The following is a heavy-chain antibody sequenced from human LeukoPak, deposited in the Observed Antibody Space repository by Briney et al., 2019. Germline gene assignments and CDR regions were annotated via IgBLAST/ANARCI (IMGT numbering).Heavy chain of an antibody. CDR2: ISGSSGTR. CDR3: ARAPYTGGWYIGDKEY. J-gene: IGHJ4*02. Sequence: PGGSLRLSCAASGFTFSSYGMHWVRQAPGKGLEWVSYISGSSGTRYYADSVKGRFTISRDNAKNSLYLQMNSLRAEDTAVYYCARAPYTGGWYIGDKEYWGQGTLVTVSS. D-gene: IGHD6-19*01. V-gene: IGHV3-48*01. CDR1: GFTFSSYG.